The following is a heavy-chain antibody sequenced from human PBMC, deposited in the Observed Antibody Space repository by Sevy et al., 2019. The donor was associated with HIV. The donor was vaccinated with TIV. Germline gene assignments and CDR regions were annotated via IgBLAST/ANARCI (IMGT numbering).Heavy chain of an antibody. CDR1: GFTFSKYR. CDR2: INQDGSEK. V-gene: IGHV3-7*01. Sequence: GGSLRLSCAASGFTFSKYRMSWVRQAPGKGLEWVANINQDGSEKYYVDSVKGRFTISRDNGKNSLYLQMNSLRAEDTAVYYCARETGSSHFDYWGQGTLVTVSS. D-gene: IGHD3-10*01. CDR3: ARETGSSHFDY. J-gene: IGHJ4*02.